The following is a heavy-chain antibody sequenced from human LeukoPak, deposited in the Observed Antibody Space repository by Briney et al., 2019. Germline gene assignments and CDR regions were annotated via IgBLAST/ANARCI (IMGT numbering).Heavy chain of an antibody. CDR3: ASTGTGVVPAAIGY. V-gene: IGHV4-34*01. CDR1: GGSFSGYY. Sequence: PSETLSLTCAVYGGSFSGYYWSWIRQPPGKGLEWIGEINHSGSTNYNPSLKSRVTISVDTSKNQFSLKLSSVTAADTAVCYCASTGTGVVPAAIGYWGQGTLVTVSS. D-gene: IGHD2-2*02. CDR2: INHSGST. J-gene: IGHJ4*02.